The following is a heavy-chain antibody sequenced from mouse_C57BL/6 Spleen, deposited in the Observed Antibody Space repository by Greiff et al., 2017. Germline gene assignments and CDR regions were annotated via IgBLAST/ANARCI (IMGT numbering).Heavy chain of an antibody. CDR1: GYTFTDYE. D-gene: IGHD2-3*01. CDR3: TIYDGYYPLDY. CDR2: IDPETGGT. V-gene: IGHV1-15*01. J-gene: IGHJ2*01. Sequence: VQLQQSGAELVRPGASVTLSCKASGYTFTDYEMHWVKQTPVHGLEWIGAIDPETGGTAYNQKFKGKAILTADKSSSTAYMELRSLTSEDSAVYYCTIYDGYYPLDYWGKGTTLTVSS.